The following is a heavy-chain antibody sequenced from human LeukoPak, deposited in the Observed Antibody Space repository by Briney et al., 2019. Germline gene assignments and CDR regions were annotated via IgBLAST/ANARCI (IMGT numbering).Heavy chain of an antibody. J-gene: IGHJ4*02. CDR3: ATEVVVAFDY. D-gene: IGHD2-2*01. Sequence: SETLSLTCTVSGGSISSYYWSWIRQPPGKGLEWIGYIYYSGSTNYNPSLKSRVTISVDTSKNQFSLKLSSVTAADTAVYYCATEVVVAFDYWGQGTLVTVSS. V-gene: IGHV4-59*01. CDR1: GGSISSYY. CDR2: IYYSGST.